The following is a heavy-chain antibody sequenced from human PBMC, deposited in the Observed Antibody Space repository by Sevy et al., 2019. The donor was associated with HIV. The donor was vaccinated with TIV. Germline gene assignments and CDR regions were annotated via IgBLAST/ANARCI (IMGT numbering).Heavy chain of an antibody. CDR3: ARPYRTDPFYYSGSGGYYYPSYFDY. Sequence: GGLRLSCAASGFTFSNYWMSWVRQAPGKGLEWVANIKQDGSEKYYVDSVKGRFTISRDNAKNSLYLQMNSLRAEDTAVYYCARPYRTDPFYYSGSGGYYYPSYFDYWGQGTLVTVSS. CDR2: IKQDGSEK. CDR1: GFTFSNYW. J-gene: IGHJ4*02. V-gene: IGHV3-7*01. D-gene: IGHD3-22*01.